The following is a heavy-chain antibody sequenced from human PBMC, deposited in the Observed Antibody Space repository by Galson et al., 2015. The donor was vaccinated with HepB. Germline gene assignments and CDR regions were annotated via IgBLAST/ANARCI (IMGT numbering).Heavy chain of an antibody. CDR2: IKQDGSEK. Sequence: PRLSCAASGFSFSNYWMTWVRQAPGKGLEWVANIKQDGSEKFYVDSVKGRFTISRDNAKNSVYLQMNSLRAEDTAVYYCAKEGRRNWYFDYWGQGTLVTVSS. J-gene: IGHJ4*02. D-gene: IGHD1-1*01. CDR1: GFSFSNYW. CDR3: AKEGRRNWYFDY. V-gene: IGHV3-7*04.